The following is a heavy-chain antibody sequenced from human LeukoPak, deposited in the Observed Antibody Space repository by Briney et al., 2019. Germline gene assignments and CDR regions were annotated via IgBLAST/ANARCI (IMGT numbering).Heavy chain of an antibody. V-gene: IGHV5-51*01. Sequence: AGEPLKISCQGSGYGFSSYWIGWVRQMPGKGLEWMGVIFPHDSDTTYSPSFQGQISFSADRSINTAYLQWHSLKASDTAIYYCARRPAGRAGFDLWGQGTQVIVSA. D-gene: IGHD6-13*01. CDR1: GYGFSSYW. J-gene: IGHJ3*01. CDR2: IFPHDSDT. CDR3: ARRPAGRAGFDL.